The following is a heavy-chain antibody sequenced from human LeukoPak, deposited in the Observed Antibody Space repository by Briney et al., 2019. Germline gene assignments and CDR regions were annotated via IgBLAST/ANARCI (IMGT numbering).Heavy chain of an antibody. CDR1: GGTFRSYA. CDR2: ISAYNGNT. Sequence: ASVKVSCKASGGTFRSYAISWVRQAPGQGLEWMGWISAYNGNTNYAQKLQGRVTMTTDTSTSTAYMELRSLRSDDTAVYYCARDDGGGYCSSTSCYLVRYFDYWGQGTLVTVSS. J-gene: IGHJ4*02. CDR3: ARDDGGGYCSSTSCYLVRYFDY. D-gene: IGHD2-2*01. V-gene: IGHV1-18*01.